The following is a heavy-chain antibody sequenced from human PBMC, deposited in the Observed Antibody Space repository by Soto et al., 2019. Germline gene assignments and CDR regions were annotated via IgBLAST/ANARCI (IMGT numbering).Heavy chain of an antibody. CDR2: INPSGGST. V-gene: IGHV1-46*01. CDR3: ARERGEIRDFWTGGMDV. CDR1: GYTFTSYY. J-gene: IGHJ6*02. D-gene: IGHD3-3*01. Sequence: ASVKVSCQASGYTFTSYYMHWVRQAPGQGLEWMGIINPSGGSTSYAQKFQGRVTMTRDTSTSTVYMELSSLRSEDTAVYYRARERGEIRDFWTGGMDVWGQGTTVTVSS.